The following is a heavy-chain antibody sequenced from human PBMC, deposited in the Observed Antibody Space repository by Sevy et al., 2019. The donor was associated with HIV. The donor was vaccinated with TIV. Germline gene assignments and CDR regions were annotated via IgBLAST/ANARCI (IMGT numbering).Heavy chain of an antibody. CDR1: GFTFSDYY. V-gene: IGHV3-11*01. J-gene: IGHJ4*02. Sequence: GGSLRLSCAASGFTFSDYYMSWIRQAPGKGLEWVSYISSSGSTIYYADSVKGRFTISRDNAKNSLYLQMNSLRAEDTAVYYCARDLGYSYGYHMCSAIDYWGQGTLVTVSS. D-gene: IGHD5-18*01. CDR2: ISSSGSTI. CDR3: ARDLGYSYGYHMCSAIDY.